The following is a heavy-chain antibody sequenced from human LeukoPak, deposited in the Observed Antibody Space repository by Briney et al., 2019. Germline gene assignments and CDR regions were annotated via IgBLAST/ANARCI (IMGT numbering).Heavy chain of an antibody. D-gene: IGHD1-7*01. Sequence: SETLSLTCAVYGGSFSNYYWSWIRQPPGKGLEWIGEINDSGRTNYNPSLMSRVTVSVDTSKNQFSLRLTSVTAADTAVYYCARRWNYGRNYYIDVWGNGATVSVSS. CDR1: GGSFSNYY. J-gene: IGHJ6*03. CDR2: INDSGRT. CDR3: ARRWNYGRNYYIDV. V-gene: IGHV4-34*01.